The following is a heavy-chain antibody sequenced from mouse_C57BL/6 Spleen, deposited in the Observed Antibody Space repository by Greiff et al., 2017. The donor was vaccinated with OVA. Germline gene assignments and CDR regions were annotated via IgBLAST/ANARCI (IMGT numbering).Heavy chain of an antibody. CDR3: ARSGDTTVVAPYYFDY. CDR1: GYTFTDYN. D-gene: IGHD1-1*01. CDR2: INPNNGGT. J-gene: IGHJ2*01. Sequence: VQLQQSGPELVKPGASVKMSCKASGYTFTDYNMHWVKQSHGKSLEWIGYINPNNGGTSYNQKFKGKATLTVNKSSSTAYMELRSLTSEDSAVYYGARSGDTTVVAPYYFDYWGQGTTLTVSS. V-gene: IGHV1-22*01.